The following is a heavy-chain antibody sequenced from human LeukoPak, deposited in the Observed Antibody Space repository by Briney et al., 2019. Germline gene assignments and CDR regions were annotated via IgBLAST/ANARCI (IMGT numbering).Heavy chain of an antibody. D-gene: IGHD4-23*01. Sequence: ASVKVSCKASGYTFTSYGISWVRQAPGQGLEWMGWISAYNGNTNYAQKLQGRVTMTTDTSTSTAYMELRSLRSDDTAVYYCARVRRKDYGGNYLMGYWGQGTLVTVSS. V-gene: IGHV1-18*01. J-gene: IGHJ4*02. CDR2: ISAYNGNT. CDR1: GYTFTSYG. CDR3: ARVRRKDYGGNYLMGY.